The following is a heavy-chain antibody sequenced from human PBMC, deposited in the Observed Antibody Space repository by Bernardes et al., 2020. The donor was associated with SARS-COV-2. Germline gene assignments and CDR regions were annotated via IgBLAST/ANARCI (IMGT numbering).Heavy chain of an antibody. CDR2: ISSSSSYI. CDR1: GFTFSSYS. V-gene: IGHV3-21*01. Sequence: GGSLRLSCAASGFTFSSYSMNWVRQAPGKGLEWVSSISSSSSYIYYADSVKGRFTISRDNAKNSLYLQMNSLRAEDTAVYYCARDSGISGYSYGYVTNWFDPWGQGTTVTVSS. D-gene: IGHD5-18*01. CDR3: ARDSGISGYSYGYVTNWFDP. J-gene: IGHJ5*01.